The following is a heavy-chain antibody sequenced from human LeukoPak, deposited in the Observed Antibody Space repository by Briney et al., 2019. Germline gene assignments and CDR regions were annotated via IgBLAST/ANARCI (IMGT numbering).Heavy chain of an antibody. J-gene: IGHJ4*02. CDR3: ARDPGDTAIH. V-gene: IGHV3-21*01. CDR1: GFTFSSYS. Sequence: PGGSLRLSCAASGFTFSSYSMNWVRQAPGKGLEWVSSISSSSSYIYYADSVKGRFTISRDNAKNSLYLRMNSLRAEDTAVYYCARDPGDTAIHWGQGTLVTVSS. D-gene: IGHD5-18*01. CDR2: ISSSSSYI.